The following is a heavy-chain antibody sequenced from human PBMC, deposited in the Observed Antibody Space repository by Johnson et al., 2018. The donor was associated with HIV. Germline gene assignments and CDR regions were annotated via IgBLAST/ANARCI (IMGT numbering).Heavy chain of an antibody. CDR3: TTVADTSGYYPIKPFDDAFDL. V-gene: IGHV3-15*01. Sequence: VQLVESGGGVVQPGGSLRLSCAASGFTFSSFGMHWVRQAPGKGLEWVGRIKSKSDGGTTDYAAPVKGRFSISRDESQNTVYLEMNSLKTEDTAVYYCTTVADTSGYYPIKPFDDAFDLWGQGAMVTVSS. CDR1: GFTFSSFG. D-gene: IGHD3-22*01. CDR2: IKSKSDGGTT. J-gene: IGHJ3*01.